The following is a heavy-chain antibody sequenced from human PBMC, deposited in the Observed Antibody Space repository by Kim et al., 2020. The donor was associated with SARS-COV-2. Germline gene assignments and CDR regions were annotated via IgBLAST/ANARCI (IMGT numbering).Heavy chain of an antibody. J-gene: IGHJ6*03. CDR1: GGSFSGYY. D-gene: IGHD3-3*01. CDR3: ARVGRFLEWLLSNHCYYYMDV. V-gene: IGHV4-34*01. Sequence: SETLSLTCAAYGGSFSGYYWSWIRQPPGKGLEWIGEINHSGSTNYNPSLKSRVTISVDTSKNQFSLKLSSVTAADTAVYYCARVGRFLEWLLSNHCYYYMDVWGKGTAVTVS. CDR2: INHSGST.